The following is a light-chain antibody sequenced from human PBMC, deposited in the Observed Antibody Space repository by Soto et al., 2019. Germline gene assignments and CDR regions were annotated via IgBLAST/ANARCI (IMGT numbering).Light chain of an antibody. CDR1: QSVNSN. J-gene: IGKJ5*01. Sequence: EMRMKDPQATVSGKSVESATRSCRASQSVNSNLAWYQQKPGQAPRLLIYGASTRATGIPARFSGSGSGTEFTLTIRRLQYYDFAVYHCQQSNNWPLFGQGTRLEIK. V-gene: IGKV3-15*01. CDR3: QQSNNWPL. CDR2: GAS.